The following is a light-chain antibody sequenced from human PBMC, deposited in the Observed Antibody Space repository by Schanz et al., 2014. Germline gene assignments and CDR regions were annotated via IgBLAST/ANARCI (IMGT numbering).Light chain of an antibody. CDR2: DAS. Sequence: EIVMTQSPATLSVSPGGRATLSCRASQSVSSNLAWYQQKPGQAPRLLIYDASKRATGIPARFSGRGSGTDFTLTISGLEPEDSAVYYCQHCTDTVTFGQGTNLQIK. V-gene: IGKV3D-15*01. J-gene: IGKJ2*01. CDR1: QSVSSN. CDR3: QHCTDTVT.